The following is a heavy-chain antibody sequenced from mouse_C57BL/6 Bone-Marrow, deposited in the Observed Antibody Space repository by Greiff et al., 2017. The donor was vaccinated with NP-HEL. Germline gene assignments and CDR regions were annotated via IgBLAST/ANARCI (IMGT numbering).Heavy chain of an antibody. J-gene: IGHJ1*03. Sequence: QVQLQQPGAELVMPGASVKLSCKASGYTFTSYWMHWVKQRPGQGLEWIGEIDPSDSYTNYNQKFKGKSTLTVDKSSSPAYMQLSSLTSEDSAVYYCARSRKTGTDVWGTGTTVTVSS. CDR1: GYTFTSYW. V-gene: IGHV1-69*01. D-gene: IGHD4-1*01. CDR3: ARSRKTGTDV. CDR2: IDPSDSYT.